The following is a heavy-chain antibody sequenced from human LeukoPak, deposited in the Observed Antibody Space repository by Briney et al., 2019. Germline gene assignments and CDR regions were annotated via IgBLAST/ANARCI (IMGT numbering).Heavy chain of an antibody. Sequence: SETLSLTCTVSGGSISSSSYYWSWIRQHPGKGLEWIGYIYYSGSTYYNPSLKSRVTISVDTSKNQFSLKLSSVTAADTAVYYCARGQDYVWGSYRYPDAFDIWGQGTMVTVSS. V-gene: IGHV4-31*03. D-gene: IGHD3-16*02. J-gene: IGHJ3*02. CDR2: IYYSGST. CDR3: ARGQDYVWGSYRYPDAFDI. CDR1: GGSISSSSYY.